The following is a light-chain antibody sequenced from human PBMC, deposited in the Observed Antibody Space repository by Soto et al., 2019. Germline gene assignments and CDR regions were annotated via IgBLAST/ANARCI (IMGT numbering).Light chain of an antibody. Sequence: EIVMTQSPAALSVSPGERVTLSCRASQRVSRDLAWYQQKPGQASRLLIYDTSTRATGVPARFSGSGSGTEFTLTISDLQSEDFAVYYCQQYNQWPPLTFGGGTKVEIK. CDR3: QQYNQWPPLT. CDR2: DTS. J-gene: IGKJ4*01. CDR1: QRVSRD. V-gene: IGKV3D-15*01.